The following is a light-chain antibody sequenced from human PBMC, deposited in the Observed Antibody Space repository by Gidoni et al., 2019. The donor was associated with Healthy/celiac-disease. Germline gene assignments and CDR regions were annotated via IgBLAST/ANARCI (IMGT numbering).Light chain of an antibody. CDR3: QAWDSSTEV. J-gene: IGLJ2*01. CDR1: PLGEKY. CDR2: QDS. Sequence: SYELTPPPSVSVSPGQAARITSSGDPLGEKYACWYQEKPGQSPVLVIYQDSKRPSGIPERFSGSNSGNTATLTIGGTQAMDEADYYCQAWDSSTEVFGGGTKLTVL. V-gene: IGLV3-1*01.